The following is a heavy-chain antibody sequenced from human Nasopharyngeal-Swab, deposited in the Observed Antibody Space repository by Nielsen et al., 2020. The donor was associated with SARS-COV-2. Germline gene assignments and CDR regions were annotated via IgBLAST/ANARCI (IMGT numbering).Heavy chain of an antibody. Sequence: GESLKISCAASGFTFSSYDMHWVRQATGKGLEWVSAIGTAGDTYYPGSVKGRFTISRKNAKNSLYPQMNSLRAGDTAVYYCARGAVAVVPAAMRYYYYYYMDVWGKGTTVTVSS. CDR3: ARGAVAVVPAAMRYYYYYYMDV. J-gene: IGHJ6*03. V-gene: IGHV3-13*04. CDR1: GFTFSSYD. D-gene: IGHD2-2*01. CDR2: IGTAGDT.